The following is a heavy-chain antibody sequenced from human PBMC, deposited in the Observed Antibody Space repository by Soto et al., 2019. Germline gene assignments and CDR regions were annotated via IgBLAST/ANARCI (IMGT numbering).Heavy chain of an antibody. D-gene: IGHD2-15*01. CDR2: IDTTGDT. V-gene: IGHV3-13*04. CDR3: ARGGCSGGSCPADY. J-gene: IGHJ4*02. CDR1: GFIFRSYA. Sequence: EVQLVESGGGLVQPGGSLRLSCAASGFIFRSYAMHWVRQASGKGLEWVSVIDTTGDTYYPGSVKGRFTISRENAKNSLYLQMTSLRAGDTAVYYCARGGCSGGSCPADYWGQGTLVTVSS.